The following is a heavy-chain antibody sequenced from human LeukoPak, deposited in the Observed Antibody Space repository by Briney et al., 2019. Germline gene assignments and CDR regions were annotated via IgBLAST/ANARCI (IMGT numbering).Heavy chain of an antibody. Sequence: SETLSLTCTVSGGSVSDYFWSWIRQPPGKGLEWVAYIRSTGSTNYNPSLKSRLMISLDTSKSQVSLKLSSVTAADTAVYYCARGGAYSAEDWGQGTLVTVSS. D-gene: IGHD1-26*01. V-gene: IGHV4-59*08. J-gene: IGHJ4*02. CDR3: ARGGAYSAED. CDR2: IRSTGST. CDR1: GGSVSDYF.